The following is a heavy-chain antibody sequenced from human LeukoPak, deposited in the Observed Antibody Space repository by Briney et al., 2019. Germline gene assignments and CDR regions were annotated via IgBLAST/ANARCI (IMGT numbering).Heavy chain of an antibody. Sequence: GGSLRLSCAASEFMFSSYTMAWVRQAPGKGLEWVSLISAGGRSTYSADSVKGRFTISTDRSRNTLYLQMNSLRAEDTARYYCARYCGSTSCSTFYSYFGMDVWGLGTTVTVSS. J-gene: IGHJ6*02. CDR1: EFMFSSYT. D-gene: IGHD2-2*01. CDR3: ARYCGSTSCSTFYSYFGMDV. V-gene: IGHV3-23*01. CDR2: ISAGGRST.